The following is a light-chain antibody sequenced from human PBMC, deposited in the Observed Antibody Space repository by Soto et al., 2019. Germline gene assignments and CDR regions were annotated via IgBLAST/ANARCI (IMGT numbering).Light chain of an antibody. Sequence: EIGLTQSPATLSLSPGERATLSCRASQSVSSYLAWYQQKPGQAPRLLIYDASNRATGIPARFSGSGYGTDVTLTISSLEPEDFAVYYCQQRSNWPITFGQGTRLEIK. J-gene: IGKJ5*01. CDR3: QQRSNWPIT. V-gene: IGKV3-11*01. CDR2: DAS. CDR1: QSVSSY.